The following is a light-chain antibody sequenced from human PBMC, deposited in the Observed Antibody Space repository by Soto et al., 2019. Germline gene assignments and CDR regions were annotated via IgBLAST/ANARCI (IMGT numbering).Light chain of an antibody. J-gene: IGLJ1*01. Sequence: QSVLTHPASVSWSPGHSITISCTGTSSDVGGYNYVSWYQQHPGKAPKLMIYEASNRPSGVSNRFSGSKSGNTASLTISGLQAEEEADYYCSSYTSSSHYVFGTGTKVTVL. CDR3: SSYTSSSHYV. CDR2: EAS. CDR1: SSDVGGYNY. V-gene: IGLV2-14*01.